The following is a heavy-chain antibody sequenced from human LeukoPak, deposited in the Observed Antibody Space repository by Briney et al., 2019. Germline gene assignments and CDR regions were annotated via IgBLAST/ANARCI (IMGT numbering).Heavy chain of an antibody. CDR1: GFTFSDYY. CDR3: ARVAAADTAMMNFDH. D-gene: IGHD5-18*01. Sequence: GGSLRLSCAASGFTFSDYYMSWIRQAPGKGLEWVSAISSSSIYIYYADSVKGRFTISRDNAKKSLYLQMNSLRAEDTAVYYCARVAAADTAMMNFDHWGQGTLVTVSS. J-gene: IGHJ4*02. CDR2: ISSSSIYI. V-gene: IGHV3-11*05.